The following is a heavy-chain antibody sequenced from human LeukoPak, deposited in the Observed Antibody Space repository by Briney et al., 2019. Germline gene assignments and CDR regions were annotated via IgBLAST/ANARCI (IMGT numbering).Heavy chain of an antibody. V-gene: IGHV6-1*01. J-gene: IGHJ6*02. CDR3: ARDRGGIWLQVYYYYGMDV. D-gene: IGHD5-24*01. Sequence: SQTLSLTCAISGDSVSSNSAAWNWIRQSPSRGLEWLGRTYYRSKWYNDYAVSVKSRITINPDTSKNQFSLQLNSVTPEDTAVYYCARDRGGIWLQVYYYYGMDVWGQGTTVTVSS. CDR1: GDSVSSNSAA. CDR2: TYYRSKWYN.